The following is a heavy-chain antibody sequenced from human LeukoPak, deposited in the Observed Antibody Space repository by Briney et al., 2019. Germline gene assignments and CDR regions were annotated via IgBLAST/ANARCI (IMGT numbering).Heavy chain of an antibody. V-gene: IGHV3-21*01. CDR3: ARDSSSSPYSFDY. CDR1: GFTFSSYS. Sequence: PGGSLRLSCAASGFTFSSYSMNWVRQAPGKGLEWVSSISTSGSYIYYADSVKGRFTISRDNAKNSLYLQMNGLRAKDTAVYYCARDSSSSPYSFDYWGQGTLVTVSS. CDR2: ISTSGSYI. D-gene: IGHD6-6*01. J-gene: IGHJ4*02.